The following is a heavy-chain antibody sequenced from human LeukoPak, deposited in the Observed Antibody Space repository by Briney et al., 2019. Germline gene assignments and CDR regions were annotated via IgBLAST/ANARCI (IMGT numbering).Heavy chain of an antibody. V-gene: IGHV3-30*14. CDR2: ISYDGSNK. D-gene: IGHD6-19*01. CDR3: ARDPSGNLHFDY. J-gene: IGHJ4*02. CDR1: GFTFSSYA. Sequence: PGGSLRLSCAASGFTFSSYAMHWVRQAPGKGLEWVAVISYDGSNKYYADSVKGRFTISRDTSKNTLYLHMNSLRADDTAVYYCARDPSGNLHFDYWGQGTLVTVSS.